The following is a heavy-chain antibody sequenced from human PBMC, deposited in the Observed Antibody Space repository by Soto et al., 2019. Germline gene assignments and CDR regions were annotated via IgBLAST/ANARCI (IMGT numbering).Heavy chain of an antibody. Sequence: QVQLVESGGGVVQPGRSLRLSCAASGFTFSSYAMHWVRQAPGKGLEWVAVISYDGSNKYYADSVKGRFTISRDNSKNPLYPQMDRLRAEDTAVYYCARGQRGYSYVREYDYGMDVWGQGTTVTVSS. D-gene: IGHD5-18*01. CDR3: ARGQRGYSYVREYDYGMDV. J-gene: IGHJ6*02. CDR1: GFTFSSYA. CDR2: ISYDGSNK. V-gene: IGHV3-30*14.